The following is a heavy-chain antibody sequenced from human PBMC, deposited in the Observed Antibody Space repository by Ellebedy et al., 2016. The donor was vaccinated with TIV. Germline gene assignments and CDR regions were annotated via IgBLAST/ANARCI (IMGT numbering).Heavy chain of an antibody. V-gene: IGHV1-69*13. CDR1: GGTFSSYA. CDR3: ARDRRDGVVPPVY. J-gene: IGHJ4*02. CDR2: IIPIFGTA. D-gene: IGHD2-15*01. Sequence: AASVKVSCKASGGTFSSYAFSWVRQAPGQGLEWMGGIIPIFGTANYAQRFQGRVTITADESTSTAYMERSSLRSEDTAVYYCARDRRDGVVPPVYWGQGTLVTVSS.